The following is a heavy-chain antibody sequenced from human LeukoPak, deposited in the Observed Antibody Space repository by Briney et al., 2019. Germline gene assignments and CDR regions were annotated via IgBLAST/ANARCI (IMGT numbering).Heavy chain of an antibody. CDR3: ARDVGPGQWYWFDP. Sequence: PSETLSLTCAVYGGSFSGYYWSWIRQPPGKGLEWIGEINHSGSTNYNPSLKSRVTISVDTSKNQFSLKLSSVTAADTAVYYCARDVGPGQWYWFDPWGHGTLVTVSS. J-gene: IGHJ5*02. CDR1: GGSFSGYY. CDR2: INHSGST. V-gene: IGHV4-34*01. D-gene: IGHD2-15*01.